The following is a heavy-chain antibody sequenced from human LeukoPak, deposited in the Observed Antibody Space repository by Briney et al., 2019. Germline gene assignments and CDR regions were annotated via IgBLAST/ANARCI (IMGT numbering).Heavy chain of an antibody. J-gene: IGHJ3*02. CDR1: GGTFSSYA. CDR2: IIPILGIA. D-gene: IGHD4-4*01. V-gene: IGHV1-69*04. Sequence: ASVKVSCKASGGTFSSYAISWVRQAPGQGLEWMGRIIPILGIANYAQKFQGRVTITADKSTSTAYMELSSLRSEDTAVYYCARSYSAGDAFDIWGQGTLVTVSS. CDR3: ARSYSAGDAFDI.